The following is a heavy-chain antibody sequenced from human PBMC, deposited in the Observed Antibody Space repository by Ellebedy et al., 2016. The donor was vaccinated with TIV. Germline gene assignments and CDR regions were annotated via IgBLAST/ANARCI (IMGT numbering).Heavy chain of an antibody. Sequence: SQTLSLTCAISGDSVSSNSAAWNWIRQSPSRGLEWLGRTYYRSKWYNDYAVSVKSRISINPDTSKNQFSLKLSSVTAADTAVYYCARDGPRFTYYYDSSGYYPDWGQGTLVTVSS. CDR2: TYYRSKWYN. J-gene: IGHJ4*02. V-gene: IGHV6-1*01. CDR3: ARDGPRFTYYYDSSGYYPD. CDR1: GDSVSSNSAA. D-gene: IGHD3-22*01.